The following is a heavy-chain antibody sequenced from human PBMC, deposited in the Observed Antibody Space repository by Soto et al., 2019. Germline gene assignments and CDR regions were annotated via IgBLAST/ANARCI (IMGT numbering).Heavy chain of an antibody. CDR1: GYTFTNYY. D-gene: IGHD3-10*01. CDR3: ARAFSGPMDY. J-gene: IGHJ4*02. V-gene: IGHV1-46*01. Sequence: QVQLLQSGAEVKKPGASVKVSCKASGYTFTNYYMHWVRQAPGQGLEWMGIIYPSGGSTRNEQKFQGRVTMTRDTSTSTVYMELSRLRSEDTAVYYCARAFSGPMDYWGRGTLVTVSS. CDR2: IYPSGGST.